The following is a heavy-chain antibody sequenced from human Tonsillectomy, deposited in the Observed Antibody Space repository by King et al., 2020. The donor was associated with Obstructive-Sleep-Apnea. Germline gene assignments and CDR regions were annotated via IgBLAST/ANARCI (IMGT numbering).Heavy chain of an antibody. CDR2: MNPKSANT. CDR3: ARAPPAANWTTTNWYFYL. V-gene: IGHV1-8*01. J-gene: IGHJ2*01. Sequence: QLVQSGAEVKKPGASVKVSCKASGYTFISYDINWVRQATGQGLEWMGWMNPKSANTGYAQKFQGRVTMTRNTSISTAYMELSSLRSEATAVYYCARAPPAANWTTTNWYFYLWGRGTLVTVSS. CDR1: GYTFISYD. D-gene: IGHD6-25*01.